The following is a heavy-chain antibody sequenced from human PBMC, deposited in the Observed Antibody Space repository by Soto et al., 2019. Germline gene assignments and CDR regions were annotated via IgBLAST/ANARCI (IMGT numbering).Heavy chain of an antibody. V-gene: IGHV1-46*01. CDR3: ARQYCSGTSCYWYFDF. CDR2: INPDTGST. D-gene: IGHD2-2*01. Sequence: QVRLVQSGADVQRPGASMNISCQASGYQFTGSYLHWVRRAPGHGLQWMGMINPDTGSTTYAEAFQERVTMTTDKAARTVFLGLGRLTSEDTATYYCARQYCSGTSCYWYFDFWGQGTFVSVSS. J-gene: IGHJ4*02. CDR1: GYQFTGSY.